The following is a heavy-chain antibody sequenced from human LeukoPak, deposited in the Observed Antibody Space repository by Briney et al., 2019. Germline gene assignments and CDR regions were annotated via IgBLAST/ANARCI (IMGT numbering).Heavy chain of an antibody. V-gene: IGHV1-46*03. CDR1: GYIFTSYY. J-gene: IGHJ4*02. D-gene: IGHD3-9*01. CDR3: ARVRVDWRFDY. CDR2: INPSDGST. Sequence: ASVKVSCKASGYIFTSYYFHWVRQAPGQGLEWMEIINPSDGSTSYAQKFQGRVTMTRDTSTSTVYMELSSLRSEDTAVYYCARVRVDWRFDYWGQGTLVTVSS.